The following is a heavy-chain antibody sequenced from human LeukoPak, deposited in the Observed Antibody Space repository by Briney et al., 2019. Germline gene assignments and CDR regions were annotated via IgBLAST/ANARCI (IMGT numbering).Heavy chain of an antibody. D-gene: IGHD1-26*01. Sequence: RTGGSLRLSCAASGFPFSSYAMSWVRQAPGEGLGWVSGISDSGGSTYYADSVKGRFTISRDNAKNSLYLQMNSLRAEDTAVYYCARGWVLYWGQGTLVTVSS. V-gene: IGHV3-23*01. CDR2: ISDSGGST. J-gene: IGHJ4*02. CDR3: ARGWVLY. CDR1: GFPFSSYA.